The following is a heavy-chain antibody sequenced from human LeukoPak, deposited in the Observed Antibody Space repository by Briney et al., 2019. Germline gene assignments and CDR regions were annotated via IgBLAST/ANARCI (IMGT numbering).Heavy chain of an antibody. V-gene: IGHV3-21*01. CDR1: GFAFSSSTFGSYT. CDR3: ARDLDYSTGFDY. J-gene: IGHJ4*02. D-gene: IGHD4-11*01. Sequence: GESLRLSCATSGFAFSSSTFGSYTMNWVRQAPGKGLEWVSSISSTGTYIYYTDSVKGRFTISRDIANSLLYLQMNSLRADDTAVYYCARDLDYSTGFDYWGQGTLVTVSS. CDR2: ISSTGTYI.